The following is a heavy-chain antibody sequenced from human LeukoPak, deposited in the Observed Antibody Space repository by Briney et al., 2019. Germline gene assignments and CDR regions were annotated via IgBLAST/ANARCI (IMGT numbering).Heavy chain of an antibody. CDR1: GYTFYSYG. V-gene: IGHV1-18*01. D-gene: IGHD1-26*01. CDR2: ISTYNGHT. Sequence: GASVKVSCKASGYTFYSYGISWVRQAPGQGLEWMGWISTYNGHTNYAQKVQDRVTVTRDTSTSTVYMELRSLRYDDTAVYYCARFFPQKWELPGKWFAPWGQGTLVTDSS. CDR3: ARFFPQKWELPGKWFAP. J-gene: IGHJ5*02.